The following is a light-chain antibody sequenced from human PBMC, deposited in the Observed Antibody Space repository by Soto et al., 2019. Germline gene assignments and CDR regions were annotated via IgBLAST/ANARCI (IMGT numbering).Light chain of an antibody. Sequence: QSVLTQPPSASGTPGQRVSISCSGSSSNIGSNSVTWYQQFLGKAPKLLIYGSNQRPSGVPDRFSGSKSGTSASLAISGLQSEDESDYYCAAWDDTLNAPVFGGGTKLTVL. V-gene: IGLV1-44*01. J-gene: IGLJ2*01. CDR1: SSNIGSNS. CDR3: AAWDDTLNAPV. CDR2: GSN.